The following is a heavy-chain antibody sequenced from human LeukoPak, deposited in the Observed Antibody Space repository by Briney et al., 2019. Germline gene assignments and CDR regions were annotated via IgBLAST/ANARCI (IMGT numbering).Heavy chain of an antibody. CDR3: ATMGYSGSYGDTY. CDR1: GYTFTGYY. Sequence: ASVKVSCKASGYTFTGYYMHWVRQAPGQGLEWMGWINPNSGGTNYAQKFQGRVTMTRDTSISTAYMELSRLRSDDTAVYYCATMGYSGSYGDTYWGQETLVTVSS. V-gene: IGHV1-2*02. D-gene: IGHD1-26*01. J-gene: IGHJ4*02. CDR2: INPNSGGT.